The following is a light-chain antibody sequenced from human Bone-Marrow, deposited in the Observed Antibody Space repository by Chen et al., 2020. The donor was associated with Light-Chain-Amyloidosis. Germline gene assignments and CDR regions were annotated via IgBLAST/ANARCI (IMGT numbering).Light chain of an antibody. Sequence: SYVLTQPSSVSVAPGQTATIACGGNNIGSTCVPCYQQTPGPAPLLVVYDVSDRPSGIPERLSGSNPGNTATLTISRVEAGDEADYSCQVWDRSSDRPVFGGGTKLTVL. V-gene: IGLV3-21*02. CDR3: QVWDRSSDRPV. J-gene: IGLJ3*02. CDR2: DVS. CDR1: NIGSTC.